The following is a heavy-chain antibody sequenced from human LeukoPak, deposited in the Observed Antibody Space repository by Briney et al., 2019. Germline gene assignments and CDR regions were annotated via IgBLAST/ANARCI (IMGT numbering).Heavy chain of an antibody. CDR3: AKEITRPNRAVAGLNY. J-gene: IGHJ4*02. CDR1: GFTFSAFG. CDR2: ISYDGTNK. D-gene: IGHD6-19*01. V-gene: IGHV3-30*18. Sequence: GRSLRLSCAASGFTFSAFGMHWVRQAPGKGLEWVAIISYDGTNKYYADSVKGRFTISRDNSKNTLYLQMNSLRAEDTAVYYCAKEITRPNRAVAGLNYWGQGPLATVSS.